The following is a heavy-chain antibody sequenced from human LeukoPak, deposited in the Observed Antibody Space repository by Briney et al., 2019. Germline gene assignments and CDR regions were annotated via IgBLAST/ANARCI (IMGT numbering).Heavy chain of an antibody. CDR2: IYHTGST. J-gene: IGHJ4*02. Sequence: SETLSLTCGVSGYSISRGYYWAWLRQPLGTGLGWIGTIYHTGSTYYTPSLGSRVTISVDTSKNEFSLNLNSVTAADTAVYYCARAGWIITSGIDYWGQGALVTVSS. V-gene: IGHV4-38-2*01. CDR3: ARAGWIITSGIDY. CDR1: GYSISRGYY. D-gene: IGHD3-10*01.